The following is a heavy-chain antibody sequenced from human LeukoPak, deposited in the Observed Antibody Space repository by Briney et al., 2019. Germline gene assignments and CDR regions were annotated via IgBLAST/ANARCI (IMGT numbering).Heavy chain of an antibody. CDR2: IYYSGST. D-gene: IGHD3-10*01. CDR3: ARGSPPISLVRGVTPRGGFDY. CDR1: GGSISSYY. J-gene: IGHJ4*02. V-gene: IGHV4-59*01. Sequence: PSETLSLTCTVSGGSISSYYWSWIRQPPGKGLEWIGYIYYSGSTNYNPSLKSRVTISVDTSKNQFSLKLSSVTAADTAVYYCARGSPPISLVRGVTPRGGFDYWGQGTLVTVSS.